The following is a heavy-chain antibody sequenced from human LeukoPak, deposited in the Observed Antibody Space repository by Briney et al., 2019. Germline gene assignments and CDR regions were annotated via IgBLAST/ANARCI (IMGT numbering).Heavy chain of an antibody. V-gene: IGHV3-30*02. CDR3: ARELGKYRRILGRDSQWLAVSGFDN. D-gene: IGHD6-19*01. CDR1: GFTFSSYS. J-gene: IGHJ4*02. Sequence: GGSLRLSCAASGFTFSSYSMNWVRQAPGKGLEWVTFIRYDGSNKEYADSVKGRFTISRDNSKNTLSLQMNSLRAEDTAVYYCARELGKYRRILGRDSQWLAVSGFDNWGQGILVTVSS. CDR2: IRYDGSNK.